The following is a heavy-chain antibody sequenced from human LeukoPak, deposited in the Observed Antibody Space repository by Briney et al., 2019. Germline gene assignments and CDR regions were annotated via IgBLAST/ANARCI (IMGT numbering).Heavy chain of an antibody. CDR3: ARRIRKYQLPNHFDY. CDR1: GGSFSGYY. J-gene: IGHJ4*02. Sequence: AETLSLTCAVYGGSFSGYYWSWIRQPPGKGLEWMGEINYSGSTNYNPSLKSGVTISVDTSKNQFSLKLSSVTAADTAVYYCARRIRKYQLPNHFDYWGQGTLVTVSS. D-gene: IGHD2-2*01. CDR2: INYSGST. V-gene: IGHV4-34*01.